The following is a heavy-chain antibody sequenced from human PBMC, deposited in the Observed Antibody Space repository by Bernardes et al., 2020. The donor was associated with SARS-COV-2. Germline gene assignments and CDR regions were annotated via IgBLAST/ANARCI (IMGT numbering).Heavy chain of an antibody. CDR2: IYYSGST. Sequence: TLSLTCTVSGGSIRSGGYYWSWIRQHPGKGLEWIGYIYYSGSTYYNPSLKSRVTISVDTSKNQFSLKLSSVTAADTAVYYCARGIPQSITIFGVVIPGNWFDPWGQGTLVTVSS. CDR3: ARGIPQSITIFGVVIPGNWFDP. J-gene: IGHJ5*02. V-gene: IGHV4-31*03. D-gene: IGHD3-3*01. CDR1: GGSIRSGGYY.